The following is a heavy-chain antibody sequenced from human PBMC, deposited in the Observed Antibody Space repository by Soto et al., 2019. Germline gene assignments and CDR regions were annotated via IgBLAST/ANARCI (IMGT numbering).Heavy chain of an antibody. V-gene: IGHV3-21*01. CDR1: GFTFSSYS. CDR3: ARLIAAAGFDY. D-gene: IGHD6-13*01. Sequence: EVQLVESGGGLVKPGGSPRLSCAASGFTFSSYSMNWVRQAPGKGLEWVSSISSSSSYIYYADSVKGRFTISRDNAKNSLYLQMNSLRAEDTAVYYCARLIAAAGFDYWGQGTLVTVSS. J-gene: IGHJ4*02. CDR2: ISSSSSYI.